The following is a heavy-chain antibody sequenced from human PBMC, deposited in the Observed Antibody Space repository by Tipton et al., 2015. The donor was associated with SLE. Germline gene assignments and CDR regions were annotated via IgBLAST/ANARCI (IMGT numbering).Heavy chain of an antibody. V-gene: IGHV4-31*03. J-gene: IGHJ6*03. CDR3: ARGGIAVAGGNYYYYYYMDV. D-gene: IGHD6-19*01. CDR2: IYYSGST. Sequence: TLSLTCTVSGGSISSSRYYWGWIRQPPGKGLEWIGYIYYSGSTYYNPSLKSRVTISVDTSKNQFSLKLSSVTAADTAAYYCARGGIAVAGGNYYYYYYMDVWGKGTTVTVSS. CDR1: GGSISSSRYY.